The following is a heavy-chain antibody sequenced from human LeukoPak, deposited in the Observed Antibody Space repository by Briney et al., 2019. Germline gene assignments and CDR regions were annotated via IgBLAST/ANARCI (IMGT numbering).Heavy chain of an antibody. CDR2: ISSSSSTI. CDR3: ARVLRYCSGGNCYSGGLGYMDV. Sequence: PGGSLRLSCAASGFTFSTYSMNWVRQAPGKGLEGVSYISSSSSTIYYADSVKGRFTISRDNAKNSLFLQMNSLRAEDTAVYYCARVLRYCSGGNCYSGGLGYMDVWGKGTTVTISS. D-gene: IGHD2-15*01. V-gene: IGHV3-48*01. J-gene: IGHJ6*03. CDR1: GFTFSTYS.